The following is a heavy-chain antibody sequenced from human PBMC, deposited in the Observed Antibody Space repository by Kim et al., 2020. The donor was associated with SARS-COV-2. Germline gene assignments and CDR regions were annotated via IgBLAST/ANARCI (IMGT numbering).Heavy chain of an antibody. D-gene: IGHD2-2*01. J-gene: IGHJ3*02. V-gene: IGHV4-31*02. Sequence: KSRVTISVDTSKNQFPLKLRSVTAADTAVYYCARERDIVVVPAAVDAFDIWGQGTMVTVSS. CDR3: ARERDIVVVPAAVDAFDI.